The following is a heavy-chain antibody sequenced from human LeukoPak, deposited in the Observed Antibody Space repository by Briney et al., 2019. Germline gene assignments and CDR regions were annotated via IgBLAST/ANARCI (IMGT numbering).Heavy chain of an antibody. CDR3: ARRAGAYSHPYDY. Sequence: ASVKVSCKASGYTFTGYYMHWVRQAPGQGLEWMGWINPNSGGTNYAQKFQGRVTMTRDTSISTAYMELSRLRSDDTAVYYCARRAGAYSHPYDYWGQGTLVTVSS. D-gene: IGHD4/OR15-4a*01. CDR1: GYTFTGYY. CDR2: INPNSGGT. J-gene: IGHJ4*02. V-gene: IGHV1-2*02.